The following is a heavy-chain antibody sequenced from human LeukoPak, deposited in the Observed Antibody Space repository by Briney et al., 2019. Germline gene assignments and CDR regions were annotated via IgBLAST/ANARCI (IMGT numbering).Heavy chain of an antibody. CDR1: GGSISSYY. V-gene: IGHV4-59*01. CDR2: IYYSGST. Sequence: SETLSLTCTVFGGSISSYYWSWIRQPPGKGLEWIGYIYYSGSTNYNPSLKSRVTISVDTSKNQFSLKLSSVTAADTAVYYCARYSYGYRYWGQGTLVTVSS. D-gene: IGHD5-18*01. J-gene: IGHJ4*02. CDR3: ARYSYGYRY.